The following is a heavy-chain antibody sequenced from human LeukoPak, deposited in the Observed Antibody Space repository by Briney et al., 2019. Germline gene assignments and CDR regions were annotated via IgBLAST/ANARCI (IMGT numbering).Heavy chain of an antibody. CDR3: AEAKCSSTTCYSGY. Sequence: GGSLRLSCAASGFTFSSYAMSWVRQAPGKGLEWVSAISGSGGSTYYADSVKGRFTISRDNSKNTLYLQMNSLRADDTAVYYCAEAKCSSTTCYSGYWGQGTLVTVSS. J-gene: IGHJ4*02. CDR2: ISGSGGST. CDR1: GFTFSSYA. D-gene: IGHD2-2*01. V-gene: IGHV3-23*01.